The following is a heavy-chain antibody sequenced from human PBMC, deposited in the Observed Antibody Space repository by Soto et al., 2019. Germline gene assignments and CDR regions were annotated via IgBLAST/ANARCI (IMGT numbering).Heavy chain of an antibody. CDR1: GFTFSNYA. D-gene: IGHD6-19*01. Sequence: EVQLLESGGGLVQPGGSLRLSCAASGFTFSNYAMSWVRQAPGKGLEWVSSISRVGVSVYYADSVKGRFTISRDNSKNALYLQTESLRAEDTAVYYCAKGRGSRGWYIFVCDGWGQGTLVTVSS. V-gene: IGHV3-23*01. CDR3: AKGRGSRGWYIFVCDG. J-gene: IGHJ4*02. CDR2: ISRVGVSV.